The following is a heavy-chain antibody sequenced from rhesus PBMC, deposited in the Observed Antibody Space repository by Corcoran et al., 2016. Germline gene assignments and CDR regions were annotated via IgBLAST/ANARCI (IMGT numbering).Heavy chain of an antibody. CDR2: IKTKADDGTA. CDR3: ARGTVYSGSWFDY. D-gene: IGHD6-25*01. CDR1: GFTFSNYW. Sequence: EVQLVESGGGLVQPGGSLRLSCAASGFTFSNYWMSWARQAPGKGLDWVGRIKTKADDGTAAYTESVKGRFTISRDDSKNTLYLQMNSLKTEDSAVYYCARGTVYSGSWFDYWGQGVLVTVSS. J-gene: IGHJ4*01. V-gene: IGHV3-16*01.